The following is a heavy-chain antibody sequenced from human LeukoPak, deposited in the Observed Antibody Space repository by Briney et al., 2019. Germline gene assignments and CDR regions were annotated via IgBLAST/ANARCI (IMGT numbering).Heavy chain of an antibody. CDR2: ISPNGGST. CDR3: AKHPEIAGADTFGY. V-gene: IGHV3-23*01. Sequence: GGSLRLSCAASGFTFTSYAMSWVRQAPGKGLEWVSPISPNGGSTNYADTVKGRFTISRDTSKNTLYLQMNSLRAEDTAVYCCAKHPEIAGADTFGYWGQGTLVTVCS. CDR1: GFTFTSYA. J-gene: IGHJ4*02. D-gene: IGHD6-19*01.